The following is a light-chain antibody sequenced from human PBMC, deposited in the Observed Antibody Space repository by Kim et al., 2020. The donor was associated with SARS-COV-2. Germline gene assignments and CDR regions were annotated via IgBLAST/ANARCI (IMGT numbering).Light chain of an antibody. CDR3: QQNYSTPWT. CDR1: ESIDNY. Sequence: SASAGDRVTITCRASESIDNYLNWYQHRAGEAPKLLIYSAHNLESGVSSRFSGSGSGTEFSLTLISLQPEDSATYFCQQNYSTPWTFGQGTKLEI. CDR2: SAH. V-gene: IGKV1-39*01. J-gene: IGKJ2*02.